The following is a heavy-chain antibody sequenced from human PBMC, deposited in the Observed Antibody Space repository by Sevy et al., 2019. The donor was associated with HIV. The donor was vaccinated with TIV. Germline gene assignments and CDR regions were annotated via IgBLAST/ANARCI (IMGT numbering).Heavy chain of an antibody. V-gene: IGHV1-69*13. Sequence: ASVKVSCKASGGTFSSYAISWVRQAPGQGLEWMGRIIPIFGTANYAQKFQGGVTITADESTSTAYMELSSLRSEDTAVYYCARDRRLEVTPPYYYYMDVWGKGTTVTVSS. D-gene: IGHD3-3*01. CDR1: GGTFSSYA. CDR3: ARDRRLEVTPPYYYYMDV. J-gene: IGHJ6*03. CDR2: IIPIFGTA.